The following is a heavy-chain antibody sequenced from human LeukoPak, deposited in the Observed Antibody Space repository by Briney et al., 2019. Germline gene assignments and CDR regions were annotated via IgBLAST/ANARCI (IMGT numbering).Heavy chain of an antibody. CDR2: IYPGDSDT. J-gene: IGHJ3*02. CDR3: ARRRGSDSSGYFIPGDAFDI. Sequence: GESLKISCKGSGYSFTSYWLGWVRQIPGQRLELMGIIYPGDSDTRYSPSFQGQVTISADKFISTAYLQWSRLKASDTAMYYCARRRGSDSSGYFIPGDAFDIWGQGTMVTVSS. V-gene: IGHV5-51*01. CDR1: GYSFTSYW. D-gene: IGHD3-22*01.